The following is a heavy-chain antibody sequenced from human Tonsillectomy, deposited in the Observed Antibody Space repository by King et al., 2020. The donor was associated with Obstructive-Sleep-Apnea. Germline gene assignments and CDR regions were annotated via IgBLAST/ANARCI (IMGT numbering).Heavy chain of an antibody. Sequence: VQLVESGGGVVQPGRSLRLSCAASGFSFSDYAMHWVRQAPGKGLEWGGVISYVGVNKYYVDSVQGRFTISRENSENMLYLQMDSLRTEDTAVYFCARDYWEKVATSLHYWGQGILVTVSS. CDR3: ARDYWEKVATSLHY. J-gene: IGHJ4*02. CDR2: ISYVGVNK. D-gene: IGHD5-12*01. CDR1: GFSFSDYA. V-gene: IGHV3-30-3*01.